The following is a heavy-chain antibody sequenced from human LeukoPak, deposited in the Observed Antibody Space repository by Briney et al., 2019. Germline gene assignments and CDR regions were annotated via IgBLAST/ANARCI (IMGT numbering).Heavy chain of an antibody. CDR1: GGSFSGYY. CDR3: ARPGFQTTVVPNWYFDL. Sequence: SETLSLTCAVYGGSFSGYYWSWIRQPPGKGLEWVGEINHSGSTNYNPSLKSRVTISVDTSKNQFSLKLSSVTAADTAVYYCARPGFQTTVVPNWYFDLWGRGTLVTVSS. V-gene: IGHV4-34*01. CDR2: INHSGST. D-gene: IGHD4-23*01. J-gene: IGHJ2*01.